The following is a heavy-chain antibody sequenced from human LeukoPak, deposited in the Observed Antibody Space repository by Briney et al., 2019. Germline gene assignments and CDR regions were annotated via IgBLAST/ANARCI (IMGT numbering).Heavy chain of an antibody. CDR1: GYTFTSYY. D-gene: IGHD6-19*01. CDR2: INPSGGST. J-gene: IGHJ3*02. V-gene: IGHV1-46*01. Sequence: ASVKVSCKASGYTFTSYYMHWVRQAPGQGLEWMGIINPSGGSTSYAQKFQGRVTMTRSTSISTAYMELSSLRSEDTAVYYCARGSGWREKAFDIWGQGTMVTVSS. CDR3: ARGSGWREKAFDI.